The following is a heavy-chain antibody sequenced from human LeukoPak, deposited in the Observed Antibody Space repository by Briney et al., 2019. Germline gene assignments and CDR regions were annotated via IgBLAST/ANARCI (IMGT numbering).Heavy chain of an antibody. D-gene: IGHD3-22*01. Sequence: GGSLRLSCVASGFTFSTHAMSWVRLAPGKGLEWVSAIGGSDGSTYYADSVKGRFTISRDNSKDTLYLQMNSLKVEDTAAYYCAKRDSSGSYPYYFDYWGQGTLVTVSS. CDR3: AKRDSSGSYPYYFDY. V-gene: IGHV3-23*01. CDR1: GFTFSTHA. J-gene: IGHJ4*02. CDR2: IGGSDGST.